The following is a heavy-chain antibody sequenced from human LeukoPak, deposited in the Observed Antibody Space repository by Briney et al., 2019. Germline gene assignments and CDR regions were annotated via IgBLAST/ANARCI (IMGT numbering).Heavy chain of an antibody. CDR2: IYYSGST. CDR1: GGSISNYY. D-gene: IGHD6-13*01. J-gene: IGHJ4*02. V-gene: IGHV4-59*01. Sequence: SETLSLTCTVSGGSISNYYWSWIRQPPGKGLEWIGYIYYSGSTNYNPSLKGRVTMSVDTSKNQFSLNLSSVTAADTAVYYCARGPYSSRYDYWGQGTLVTVSS. CDR3: ARGPYSSRYDY.